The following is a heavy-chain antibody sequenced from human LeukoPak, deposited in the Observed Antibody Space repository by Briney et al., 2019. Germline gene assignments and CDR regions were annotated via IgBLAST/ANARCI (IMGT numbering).Heavy chain of an antibody. D-gene: IGHD5-12*01. CDR2: INHSGST. Sequence: SETLSLTCAVYGGSFSGYYWSWIRQPPGKGLEWIGEINHSGSTNYNPSLKSRVTISVDTSKNQFSLKLSSVTVADTAVYYCARGRGYSGSQNWGQGTMVTVSS. J-gene: IGHJ3*01. CDR1: GGSFSGYY. CDR3: ARGRGYSGSQN. V-gene: IGHV4-34*01.